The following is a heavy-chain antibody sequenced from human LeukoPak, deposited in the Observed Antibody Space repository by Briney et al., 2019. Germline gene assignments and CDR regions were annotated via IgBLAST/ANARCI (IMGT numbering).Heavy chain of an antibody. D-gene: IGHD6-13*01. V-gene: IGHV3-9*01. CDR1: GFTFDDYA. CDR3: AKDMGSSWYKTYNWFDP. Sequence: GGSLRLSCAASGFTFDDYAMHWVRQAPGKGLEWVSGISWNSGSIGYADSVKGRFTISRDNAKNSLCLQMNSLRAEDTALYYCAKDMGSSWYKTYNWFDPWGQGTLVTVSS. CDR2: ISWNSGSI. J-gene: IGHJ5*02.